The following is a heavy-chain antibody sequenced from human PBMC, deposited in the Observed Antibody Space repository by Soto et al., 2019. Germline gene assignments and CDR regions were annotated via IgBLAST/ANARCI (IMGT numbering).Heavy chain of an antibody. CDR3: ARRIGATETFEY. Sequence: QVRLQESGPGLVKPSETLSLTCTVSDGSMISYYWSWIRQPPGRGLEWIGFIYYAGSTKYNPSLNSRVTIFVDTSKNQFSLTVTFATAPRTAFYDCARRIGATETFEYWGQGYLVTV. CDR2: IYYAGST. CDR1: DGSMISYY. J-gene: IGHJ4*02. V-gene: IGHV4-59*08. D-gene: IGHD5-12*01.